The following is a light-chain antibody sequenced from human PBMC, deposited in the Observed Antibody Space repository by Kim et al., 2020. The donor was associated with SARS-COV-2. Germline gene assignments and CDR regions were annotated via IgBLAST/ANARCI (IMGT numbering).Light chain of an antibody. CDR1: QSLLHSNGYNY. V-gene: IGKV2-28*01. Sequence: PASFSCRSSQSLLHSNGYNYLDWYLQKPGQSPQVLIYLGSNRASGVPDRFSGSGSGTDFTLKISRVEAEDVGVYYCMQTLQTPVTFGQGTRLEIK. CDR2: LGS. J-gene: IGKJ5*01. CDR3: MQTLQTPVT.